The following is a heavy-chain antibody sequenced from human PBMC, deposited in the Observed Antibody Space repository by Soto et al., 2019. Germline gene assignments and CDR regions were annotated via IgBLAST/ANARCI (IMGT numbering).Heavy chain of an antibody. CDR3: ARDSAGIVVVPAPLFDP. V-gene: IGHV1-18*01. Sequence: QVQLVQSGAEVKKPGASVKVSCKASGYTFTSYGISWVRQAPGQGLEWMGWISAYNGNTNYAQKLQGRVTMTTDTSTSTAYMGLRSLRSDDTAVYYCARDSAGIVVVPAPLFDPWGQGTLVTVSS. J-gene: IGHJ5*02. CDR2: ISAYNGNT. D-gene: IGHD2-2*01. CDR1: GYTFTSYG.